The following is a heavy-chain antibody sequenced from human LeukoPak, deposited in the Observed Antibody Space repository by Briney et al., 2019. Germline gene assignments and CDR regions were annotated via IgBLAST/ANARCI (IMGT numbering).Heavy chain of an antibody. J-gene: IGHJ4*02. D-gene: IGHD5-12*01. Sequence: TSVKVSCKASGYTFISYGITWVRQAPGQGLEWMGWISAYNGNTNYAQRLQGRVTMTTDTSTSTAYMELRSLRSDDTAVYYCARDSSLLSGYGDWGQGTLVTVSS. CDR2: ISAYNGNT. V-gene: IGHV1-18*01. CDR3: ARDSSLLSGYGD. CDR1: GYTFISYG.